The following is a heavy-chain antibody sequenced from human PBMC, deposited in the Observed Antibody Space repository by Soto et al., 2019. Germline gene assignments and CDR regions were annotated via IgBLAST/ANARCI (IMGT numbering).Heavy chain of an antibody. J-gene: IGHJ5*02. CDR3: ARRPGGSGSYSWFDP. D-gene: IGHD3-10*01. CDR2: IFYSGNT. CDR1: GGSISSSSYY. V-gene: IGHV4-39*01. Sequence: QLQLQESGPGLVKPSETLSLTCTVSGGSISSSSYYWGWIRQPPGKGLEWIGNIFYSGNTYYNPSRRSRVTISVDTSKNQFSLKLSSVTAADTAVYYCARRPGGSGSYSWFDPWGQGTLVTVSS.